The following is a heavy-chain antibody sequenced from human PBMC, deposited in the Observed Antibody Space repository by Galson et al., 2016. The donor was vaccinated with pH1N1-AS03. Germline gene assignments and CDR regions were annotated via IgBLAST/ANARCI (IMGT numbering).Heavy chain of an antibody. CDR3: ARIKGGGNSDGFDI. D-gene: IGHD4-23*01. V-gene: IGHV3-7*01. CDR2: IKQDGSEN. CDR1: GFTFRSYW. J-gene: IGHJ3*02. Sequence: SLRLSCAASGFTFRSYWMTWVRQAPGKGLEWVANIKQDGSENYSLDSVKGRFTISRDNVESSVYLQLNSLKVEDTAMYYCARIKGGGNSDGFDIWGLGTKVIVSS.